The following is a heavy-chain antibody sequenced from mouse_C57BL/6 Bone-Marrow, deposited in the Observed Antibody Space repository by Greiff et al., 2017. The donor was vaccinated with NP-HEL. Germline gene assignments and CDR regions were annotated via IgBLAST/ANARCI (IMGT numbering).Heavy chain of an antibody. J-gene: IGHJ4*01. D-gene: IGHD2-3*01. Sequence: QVQLQQSGAELVRPGASVTLSCKASGYTSTDYEMHWVKQTPVHGLEWIGAIDPETGGTAYNQKFKGKAILTADKSSSTAYMELRSLTSEDSAVYYCTRDLSPMDYWGQGTSVTVSS. CDR3: TRDLSPMDY. CDR1: GYTSTDYE. V-gene: IGHV1-15*01. CDR2: IDPETGGT.